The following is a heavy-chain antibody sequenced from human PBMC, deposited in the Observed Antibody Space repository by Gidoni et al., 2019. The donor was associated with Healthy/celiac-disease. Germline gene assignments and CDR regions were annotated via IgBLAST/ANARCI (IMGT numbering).Heavy chain of an antibody. CDR1: GGSFSGYY. CDR3: ARGGGFWSGYPRY. D-gene: IGHD3-3*01. V-gene: IGHV4-34*01. Sequence: QVQLQQWGAGLLKPSETLSLTCAVYGGSFSGYYWSWIRQPPGKGLEWIGEINHSGSTNYNPSLKSRVTISVDTSKNQFSLKLSSVTAADTAVYYCARGGGFWSGYPRYWGQGTLVTVSS. J-gene: IGHJ4*02. CDR2: INHSGST.